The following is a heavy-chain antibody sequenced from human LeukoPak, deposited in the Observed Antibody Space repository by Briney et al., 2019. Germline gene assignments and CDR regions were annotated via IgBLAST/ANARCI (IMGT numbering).Heavy chain of an antibody. CDR2: INPNSGGT. J-gene: IGHJ5*02. CDR1: GYTFTGYY. V-gene: IGHV1-2*02. CDR3: ARDRIVVVPAATYTGNWFDP. Sequence: GASVKVSCKASGYTFTGYYMHWVRRAPGQGLEWMGWINPNSGGTNYAQKFQGRVTMTRDTSISTAYMELSRLRSDDTAVYYCARDRIVVVPAATYTGNWFDPWGQGTLVTVSS. D-gene: IGHD2-2*01.